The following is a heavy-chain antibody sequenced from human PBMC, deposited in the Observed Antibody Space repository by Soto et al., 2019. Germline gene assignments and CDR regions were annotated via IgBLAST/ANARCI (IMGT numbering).Heavy chain of an antibody. CDR1: GGSISSGGYS. CDR3: AAGGGLPRYY. D-gene: IGHD5-12*01. J-gene: IGHJ4*02. CDR2: IYHSGST. V-gene: IGHV4-30-2*01. Sequence: QLQLQESGSGLVKPSQTLSLTCAVSGGSISSGGYSWSWIRQPPGKGLEWIGYIYHSGSTSYNPSLKGRVTISVDRSKNQFSLKLSSVTAADTAVYDCAAGGGLPRYYWGQGTLVTVSS.